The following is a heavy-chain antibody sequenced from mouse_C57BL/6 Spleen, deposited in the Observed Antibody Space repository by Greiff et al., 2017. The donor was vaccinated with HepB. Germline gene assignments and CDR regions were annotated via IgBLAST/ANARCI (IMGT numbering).Heavy chain of an antibody. CDR3: ARGDYSNWTY. Sequence: QVHVKQPGAELVKPGASVKLSCKASGYTFTSYWMHWVKQRPGQGLEWIGMIHPNSGSTNYNEKFKSKATLTVDKSSSTAYMQLSSLTSEDSAVYYCARGDYSNWTYWGQGTLVTVSA. CDR1: GYTFTSYW. J-gene: IGHJ3*01. CDR2: IHPNSGST. D-gene: IGHD2-5*01. V-gene: IGHV1-64*01.